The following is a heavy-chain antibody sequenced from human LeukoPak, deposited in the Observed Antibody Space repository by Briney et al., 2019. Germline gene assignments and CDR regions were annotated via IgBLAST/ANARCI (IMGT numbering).Heavy chain of an antibody. V-gene: IGHV4-59*08. Sequence: SETLSLTCTVSGGSISNYYWSWIRQPPGKELEWIGYIYYSGSTNYNPSLKSRVTISVDTSKNQFSLKLSSVTAADTAVYYCARLGSGYAGYYYGMDVWGQGTTVTVSS. J-gene: IGHJ6*02. CDR3: ARLGSGYAGYYYGMDV. CDR1: GGSISNYY. CDR2: IYYSGST. D-gene: IGHD5-12*01.